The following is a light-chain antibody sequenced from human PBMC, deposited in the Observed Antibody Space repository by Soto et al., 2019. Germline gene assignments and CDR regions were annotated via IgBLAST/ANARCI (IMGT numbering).Light chain of an antibody. CDR3: QQYAGPSRT. V-gene: IGKV3-20*01. CDR2: GAS. CDR1: QSVSSSY. J-gene: IGKJ1*01. Sequence: EIVLTQSPGTLSLSPGEGATLSCRASQSVSSSYLAWYQQKPGQAPTLLIYGASNRAAGIPDRFSGSGSGTDFTLTISRLGAEDFAVYYCQQYAGPSRTFGQGTKVEIK.